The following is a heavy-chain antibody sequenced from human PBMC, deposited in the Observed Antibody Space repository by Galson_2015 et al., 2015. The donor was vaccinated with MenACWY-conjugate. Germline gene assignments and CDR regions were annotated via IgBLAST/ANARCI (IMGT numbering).Heavy chain of an antibody. D-gene: IGHD2-21*02. Sequence: PALVKPTQTLTLTCTFSGFSLATSGMCVGWIRQPPGKALEWLARIDWDDHKYYTTSLKTRLTISTDTSKNQEVLTLTNMDPVDTATYYGPRIRRDCWSDDALYSYYYMDVWGKGTTVTVSS. V-gene: IGHV2-70*11. CDR2: IDWDDHK. CDR1: GFSLATSGMC. J-gene: IGHJ6*03. CDR3: PRIRRDCWSDDALYSYYYMDV.